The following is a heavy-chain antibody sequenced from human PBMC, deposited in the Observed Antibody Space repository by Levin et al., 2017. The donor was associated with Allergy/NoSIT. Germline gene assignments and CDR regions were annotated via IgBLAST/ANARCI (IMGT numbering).Heavy chain of an antibody. V-gene: IGHV3-53*01. CDR3: ARDLRIVRRTRGTHYFGMDV. J-gene: IGHJ6*02. D-gene: IGHD2-15*01. Sequence: GGSLRLSCFASGFNVSSSYMNWVRQAPGKGLEWVSIIFDDDNTYYADPVKGRFTISRDNSKNTVYLLMNSLRVEDTAVYYCARDLRIVRRTRGTHYFGMDVWGLGTTLTVSS. CDR2: IFDDDNT. CDR1: GFNVSSSY.